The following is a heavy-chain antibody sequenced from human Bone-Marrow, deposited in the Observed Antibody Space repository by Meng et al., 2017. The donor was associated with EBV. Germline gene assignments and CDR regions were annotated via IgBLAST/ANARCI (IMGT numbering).Heavy chain of an antibody. J-gene: IGHJ5*02. CDR1: GGTFSSYA. V-gene: IGHV1-69*01. Sequence: QVQLVQSGAEVKKPGSSVKVSCKASGGTFSSYAISWVRQAPGQGLEWMGGIIPIFGTANYAQKFQGRVTITADESTSTAYMELSSLRSEDTTVYYCARDGGYSYGPRPYNWFDPWGQGTLVTVSS. CDR2: IIPIFGTA. CDR3: ARDGGYSYGPRPYNWFDP. D-gene: IGHD5-18*01.